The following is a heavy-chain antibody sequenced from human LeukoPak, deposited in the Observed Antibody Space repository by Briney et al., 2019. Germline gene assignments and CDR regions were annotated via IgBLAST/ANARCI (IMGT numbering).Heavy chain of an antibody. CDR3: VREARGYHYTYFDY. CDR2: IASGFQT. Sequence: GGSLRLSCTASGFTLGSHDMHWVRQTTGEGLQWVAAIASGFQTFYAGSVKGRFTVSREDAKKSLYLQMNSLRAGDTAVYYCVREARGYHYTYFDYWGQGTLVTVSS. D-gene: IGHD5-18*01. J-gene: IGHJ4*02. V-gene: IGHV3-13*01. CDR1: GFTLGSHD.